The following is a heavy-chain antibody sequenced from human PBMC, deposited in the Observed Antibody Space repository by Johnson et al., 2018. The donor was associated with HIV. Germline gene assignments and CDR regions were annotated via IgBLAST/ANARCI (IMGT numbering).Heavy chain of an antibody. CDR3: AEVGYCSSASCYAGAFDI. J-gene: IGHJ3*02. Sequence: VQLVESGGGVVQPGRSLRLSCAASGFTFSTYAMHWVRQAPGKGLEWVAVISYDGSNKYYADSVKGRFTISRDNSKNTLYLQMESLRAEDTAVYYCAEVGYCSSASCYAGAFDIWGQGTMVTVSS. D-gene: IGHD2-2*03. CDR2: ISYDGSNK. V-gene: IGHV3-30-3*02. CDR1: GFTFSTYA.